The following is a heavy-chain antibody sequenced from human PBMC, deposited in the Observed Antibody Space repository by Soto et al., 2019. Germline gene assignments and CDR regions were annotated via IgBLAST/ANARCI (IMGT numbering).Heavy chain of an antibody. CDR1: GYTFTSYD. Sequence: ASVKVSCKASGYTFTSYDINWVRQATGQGLEWMGWMNPNSGNTGYAQKFQGRVTMTRNTSISTAYMELSSLRSEDTAVYYCARGRATVTTRAFFDIWGQGTMVTVSS. CDR3: ARGRATVTTRAFFDI. CDR2: MNPNSGNT. J-gene: IGHJ3*02. D-gene: IGHD4-17*01. V-gene: IGHV1-8*01.